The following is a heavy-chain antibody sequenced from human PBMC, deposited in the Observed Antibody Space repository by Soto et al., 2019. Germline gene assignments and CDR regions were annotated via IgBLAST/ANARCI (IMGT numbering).Heavy chain of an antibody. D-gene: IGHD4-17*01. J-gene: IGHJ4*02. CDR3: VRHPSMTTMTLGY. V-gene: IGHV4-30-2*01. CDR2: IYHSGST. Sequence: TLSLTCAVSGGSISSGGYSWSWIRQPPGKGLEWIGYIYHSGSTYYNPSLKSRVTISVDRSKNQFSLKLSSVTAADTAVYYWVRHPSMTTMTLGYWGQGTLVPVSS. CDR1: GGSISSGGYS.